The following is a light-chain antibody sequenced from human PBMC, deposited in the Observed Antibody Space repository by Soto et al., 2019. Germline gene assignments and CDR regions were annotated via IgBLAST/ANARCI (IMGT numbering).Light chain of an antibody. CDR3: GADHGSGSNFVGV. J-gene: IGLJ1*01. CDR2: VGTGGTVG. CDR1: SGYSNYK. Sequence: QPVLTQPPSASASLGASVTLTCTLSSGYSNYKVDWYQQRPGKGPRFVMRVGTGGTVGSKGDGIPDRFSVLGSGLNRYLTIKNIQEEDESDYHCGADHGSGSNFVGVFGTGTKLTVL. V-gene: IGLV9-49*01.